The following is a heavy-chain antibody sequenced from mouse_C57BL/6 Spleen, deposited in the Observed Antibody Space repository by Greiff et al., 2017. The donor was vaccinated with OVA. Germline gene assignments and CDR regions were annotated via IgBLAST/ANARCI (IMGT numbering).Heavy chain of an antibody. CDR1: GFSLTSYA. V-gene: IGHV2-9-1*01. CDR2: IWTGGGT. CDR3: ARNYYYGSSPYYAMDY. D-gene: IGHD1-1*01. Sequence: VQRVESGPGLVAPSQSLSITCTVSGFSLTSYAISWVRQPPGKGLEWLGVIWTGGGTNYNLALKSRLSISKDNSKSQVFLKMNSLQTDDTARYYCARNYYYGSSPYYAMDYWGQGTSVTVSS. J-gene: IGHJ4*01.